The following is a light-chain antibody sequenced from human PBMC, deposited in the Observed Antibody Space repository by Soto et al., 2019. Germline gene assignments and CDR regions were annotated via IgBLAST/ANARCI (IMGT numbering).Light chain of an antibody. CDR1: QNISPW. CDR2: KAG. CDR3: HQYKSYPFT. J-gene: IGKJ3*01. Sequence: DIQMTQSPSTLSASIGDRVTITCRASQNISPWLAWYQQKPGKAPKLLIYKAGSLEFGVPSRFRGSGSGTEFTLTISSLQPDDFGTYYCHQYKSYPFTFGPGTKVDIK. V-gene: IGKV1-5*03.